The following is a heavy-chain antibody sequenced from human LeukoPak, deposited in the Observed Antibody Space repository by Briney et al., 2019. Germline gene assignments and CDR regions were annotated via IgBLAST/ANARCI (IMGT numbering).Heavy chain of an antibody. V-gene: IGHV1-2*02. J-gene: IGHJ4*02. Sequence: ASVKVSCKASGYTFTAYYIHWVRQAPGQGLEWMGWINPDSGDTNSAQKFQGRVTMTRDTSISTVFMEVSRLGSDDTAVYYCARDGGFDNWGQGTLVTVSS. CDR1: GYTFTAYY. CDR2: INPDSGDT. CDR3: ARDGGFDN. D-gene: IGHD3-10*01.